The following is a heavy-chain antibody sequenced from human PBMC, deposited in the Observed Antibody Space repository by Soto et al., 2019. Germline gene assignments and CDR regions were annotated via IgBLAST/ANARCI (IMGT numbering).Heavy chain of an antibody. CDR1: GWTFRGYY. V-gene: IGHV4-34*01. Sequence: SETLSLTCAVYGWTFRGYYWSWIRQPPGKGLEWIGEINHSGSTNYNPSLKSRVTISVDTSKNQFSLKLSSVTAADTAVYYCAGGVGDYGDYAAFDIWGQGTMVTVSS. CDR3: AGGVGDYGDYAAFDI. J-gene: IGHJ3*02. CDR2: INHSGST. D-gene: IGHD4-17*01.